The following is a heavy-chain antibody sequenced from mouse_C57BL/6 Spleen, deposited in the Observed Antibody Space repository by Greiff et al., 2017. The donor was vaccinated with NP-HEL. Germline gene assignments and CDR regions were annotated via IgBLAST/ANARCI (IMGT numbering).Heavy chain of an antibody. J-gene: IGHJ4*01. CDR3: SRRKTAQATGYAMDY. CDR2: INPNYGTT. V-gene: IGHV1-39*01. CDR1: GYSFTDYN. D-gene: IGHD3-2*02. Sequence: EVQLQQSGPELVKPGASVKISCKASGYSFTDYNMNWVKQSNGKSLEWIGVINPNYGTTSYNQKFKGKATLTVDQYSSTAYMQLNSLTSEDSAVYYCSRRKTAQATGYAMDYWGQGTSVTVSS.